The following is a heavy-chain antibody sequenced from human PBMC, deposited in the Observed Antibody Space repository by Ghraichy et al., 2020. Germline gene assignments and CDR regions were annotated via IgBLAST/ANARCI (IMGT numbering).Heavy chain of an antibody. Sequence: ASVKVSCKASGYTFTNYGINWVRQAPGQGLEWMGWISPYNRNTHYAQRLQGRVTMTTDTSTSTAYMELRSLRSDDTAVYFCARDWSLPGAFDYWGQGTLVTVSS. CDR3: ARDWSLPGAFDY. J-gene: IGHJ4*02. V-gene: IGHV1-18*01. CDR1: GYTFTNYG. CDR2: ISPYNRNT. D-gene: IGHD3-3*01.